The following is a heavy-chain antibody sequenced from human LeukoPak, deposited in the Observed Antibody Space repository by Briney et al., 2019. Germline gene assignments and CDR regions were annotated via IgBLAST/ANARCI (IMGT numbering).Heavy chain of an antibody. CDR2: IRPVSGAA. V-gene: IGHV1-46*01. Sequence: GASVKVSCKASGYTLSTYSMHWVRQAPGQGLECLGGIRPVSGAAMYARKFEGRVTMTRDVSTSPVYMELGSLGSEDTAVYYCARALYGGDQIDYWGQGTLLVVSS. J-gene: IGHJ4*02. D-gene: IGHD2-21*02. CDR1: GYTLSTYS. CDR3: ARALYGGDQIDY.